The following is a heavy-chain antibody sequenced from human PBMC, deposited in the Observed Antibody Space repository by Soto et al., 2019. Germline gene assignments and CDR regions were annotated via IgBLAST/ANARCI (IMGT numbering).Heavy chain of an antibody. V-gene: IGHV3-30-3*02. CDR3: GKNKAPNSGGGQTQPFTS. CDR1: GFTFSSYA. Sequence: QVQLVESGGGVVQPGRSLRLSCAASGFTFSSYAMHWVRQAPGKGLEWVAVMSYDGSNKYYADSVKGRFTISRDNSKNTLYRKINGRRAENRVVYYGGKNKAPNSGGGQTQPFTSGGKGPLVTVSS. D-gene: IGHD3-10*01. J-gene: IGHJ4*02. CDR2: MSYDGSNK.